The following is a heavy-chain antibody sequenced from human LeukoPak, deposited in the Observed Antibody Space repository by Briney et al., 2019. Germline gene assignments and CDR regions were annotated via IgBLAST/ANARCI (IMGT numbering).Heavy chain of an antibody. D-gene: IGHD3-22*01. CDR2: VYYSGST. CDR3: ARAEGAYDRAFDY. J-gene: IGHJ4*02. Sequence: SETLSLTCTASGGSVSSGRYFWSWIRQPPGKGLEWIGYVYYSGSTNFNPSLKSRVTISVDTSKNQFSLKLNSVTTADTAVYYCARAEGAYDRAFDYWGQGTLVTVSS. V-gene: IGHV4-61*01. CDR1: GGSVSSGRYF.